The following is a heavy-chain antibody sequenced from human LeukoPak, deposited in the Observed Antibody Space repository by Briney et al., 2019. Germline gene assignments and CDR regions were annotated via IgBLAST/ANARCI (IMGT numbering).Heavy chain of an antibody. J-gene: IGHJ4*02. CDR1: GGSLSDYF. V-gene: IGHV4-30-4*08. Sequence: SETLSLTCAVYGGSLSDYFWSWIRQPSGKGLEWIGYIYYSGSTYYNPSLKSRVTISVDTSKNQFSLKLSSVTAADTAVYYCAREYNYGSRYFDYWGQGTLVTVSS. CDR3: AREYNYGSRYFDY. D-gene: IGHD5-18*01. CDR2: IYYSGST.